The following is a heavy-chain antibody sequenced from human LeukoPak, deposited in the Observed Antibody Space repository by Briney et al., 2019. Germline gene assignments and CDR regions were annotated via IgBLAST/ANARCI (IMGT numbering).Heavy chain of an antibody. CDR3: ARLHSDIVVVPAAKYNWFDP. J-gene: IGHJ5*02. V-gene: IGHV1-69*13. CDR2: IIPIFGTA. D-gene: IGHD2-2*01. Sequence: SVKVSCKASGGTFSSYAISWVRQAPEQGLEWMGGIIPIFGTANYAQKFQGRVTITADESTSTAYMELSSLRSEDTAVYYCARLHSDIVVVPAAKYNWFDPWGQGTLVTVSS. CDR1: GGTFSSYA.